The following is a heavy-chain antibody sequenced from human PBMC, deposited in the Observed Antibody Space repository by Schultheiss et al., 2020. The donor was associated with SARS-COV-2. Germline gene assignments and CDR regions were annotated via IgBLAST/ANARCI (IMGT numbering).Heavy chain of an antibody. J-gene: IGHJ6*02. CDR3: ARDRPHSSRRGYYGMDV. D-gene: IGHD6-13*01. CDR2: ISYDGSNK. V-gene: IGHV3-30*03. CDR1: GFTFSSYG. Sequence: GGSLRLSCAASGFTFSSYGMHWVRQAPGKGLEWVAVISYDGSNKYYADSVKGRFTISRDNSKNTLYLQMNSLRAEDTAVYYCARDRPHSSRRGYYGMDVWGQGTTVTVSS.